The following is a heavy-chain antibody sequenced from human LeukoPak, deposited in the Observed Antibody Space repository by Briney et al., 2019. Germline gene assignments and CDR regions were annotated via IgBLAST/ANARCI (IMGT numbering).Heavy chain of an antibody. CDR3: ARVSSNYYDSSGYYEYYYYYYMDV. Sequence: ASVKVSCKASGYTFTSHGISWVRQAPGQGLEWMGWINPNSGGTNYAQKFQGRVTMTRDTSISTAYMELSRLRSDDTAVYYCARVSSNYYDSSGYYEYYYYYYMDVWGKGTTVTISS. D-gene: IGHD3-22*01. V-gene: IGHV1-2*02. CDR1: GYTFTSHG. J-gene: IGHJ6*03. CDR2: INPNSGGT.